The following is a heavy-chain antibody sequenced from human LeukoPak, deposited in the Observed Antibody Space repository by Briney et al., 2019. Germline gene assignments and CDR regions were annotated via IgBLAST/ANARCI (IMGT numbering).Heavy chain of an antibody. CDR2: INPSGGST. CDR3: ARKSEAGTFWWFDP. CDR1: GYTFTSYY. D-gene: IGHD6-19*01. Sequence: ASVKVSCKASGYTFTSYYMHWVRQAPGQGLEWMGIINPSGGSTSYAQKFQGRVTMTRDMSTSTAYMELRSLRSDDTAVYYCARKSEAGTFWWFDPWGQGTLVTVSS. V-gene: IGHV1-46*01. J-gene: IGHJ5*02.